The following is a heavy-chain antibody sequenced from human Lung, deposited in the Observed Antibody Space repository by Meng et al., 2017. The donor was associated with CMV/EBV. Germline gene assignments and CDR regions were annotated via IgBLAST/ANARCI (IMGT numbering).Heavy chain of an antibody. V-gene: IGHV1-2*02. D-gene: IGHD6-6*01. Sequence: KASGYNFTGYYMHWVRQAPGQGLEWMGWINPNSGGTNYAQKFQGRVTMTRDTSISTAYMELSRLRSDDTAVYYCARDYSSSGGSVNWGQGTLVTVSS. J-gene: IGHJ4*02. CDR1: GYNFTGYY. CDR2: INPNSGGT. CDR3: ARDYSSSGGSVN.